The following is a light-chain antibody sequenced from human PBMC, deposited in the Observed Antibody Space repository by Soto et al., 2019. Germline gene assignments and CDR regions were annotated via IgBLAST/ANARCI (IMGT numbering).Light chain of an antibody. Sequence: QSVLTQPASVSGSPGQSITISCTGTSSDVGAYNYVSWYQQHPGKAPKFMIYDVSNRPSGVSSRFSGSKSGNTASLTISGLQAEDEADYYCSSYTNSDSWVFGGGTQLTVL. CDR2: DVS. V-gene: IGLV2-14*01. CDR3: SSYTNSDSWV. CDR1: SSDVGAYNY. J-gene: IGLJ3*02.